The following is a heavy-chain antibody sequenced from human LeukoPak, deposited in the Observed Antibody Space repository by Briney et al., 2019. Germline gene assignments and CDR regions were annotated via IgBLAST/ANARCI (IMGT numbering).Heavy chain of an antibody. CDR1: GFTFSSFG. V-gene: IGHV3-33*01. CDR2: IWYDGNNK. J-gene: IGHJ4*02. Sequence: GGSLRLSCAASGFTFSSFGMHWVRQAPGKGLEWVAVIWYDGNNKYYADSVKGRFTISRDNSKNTLYLQMNSLRAEDTDVYYCARAFTRTCYYYVEYWGQGTLVTVSS. CDR3: ARAFTRTCYYYVEY. D-gene: IGHD3-9*01.